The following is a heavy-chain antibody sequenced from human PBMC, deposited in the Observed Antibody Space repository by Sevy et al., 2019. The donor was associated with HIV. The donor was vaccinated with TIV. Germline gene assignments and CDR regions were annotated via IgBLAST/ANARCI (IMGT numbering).Heavy chain of an antibody. CDR1: EFMFSSYA. Sequence: GGSLRLSCAVSEFMFSSYAMTWVRQAPGKGLEWVSTMTGGFGNMYYADSVKGRFTMSRDNSKSTLFLQMNSLRDDDTAVYYCAKLPGYTGSSYFDTWGPGTLVTVSS. D-gene: IGHD1-26*01. J-gene: IGHJ4*01. CDR3: AKLPGYTGSSYFDT. V-gene: IGHV3-23*01. CDR2: MTGGFGNM.